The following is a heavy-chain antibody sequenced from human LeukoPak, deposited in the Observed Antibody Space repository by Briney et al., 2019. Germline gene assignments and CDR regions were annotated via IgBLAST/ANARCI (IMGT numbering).Heavy chain of an antibody. CDR3: ARDRY. V-gene: IGHV3-53*01. Sequence: GGSLRLSCVGPGFSFISVWLNWVRQAPGKGLEWVSVIYSGGSTYYADSVKGRFTISRDNSKNTLYLQMNSLRAEDTAVYYCARDRYWGQGTLVTVSS. J-gene: IGHJ4*02. CDR2: IYSGGST. CDR1: GFSFISVW.